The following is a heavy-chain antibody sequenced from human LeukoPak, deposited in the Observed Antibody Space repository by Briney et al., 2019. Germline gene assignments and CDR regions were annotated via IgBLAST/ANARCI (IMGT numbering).Heavy chain of an antibody. D-gene: IGHD3-22*01. V-gene: IGHV4-39*07. CDR3: ASSYDSSGYYSNWFDP. Sequence: SETLSLTCSVSGGSISSSRSYWGWIRQTPGKGLEWVGSIYYNGDTYYNPSFKSRVSMSVDTAKNQISLILTSVTAADTAVYYCASSYDSSGYYSNWFDPWGQGTLVTVSS. CDR1: GGSISSSRSY. CDR2: IYYNGDT. J-gene: IGHJ5*02.